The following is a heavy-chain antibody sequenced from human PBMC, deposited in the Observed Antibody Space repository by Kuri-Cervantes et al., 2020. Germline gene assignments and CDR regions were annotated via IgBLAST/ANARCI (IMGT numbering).Heavy chain of an antibody. V-gene: IGHV1-69*05. CDR3: ASRHIVYSSSWAPSYYYMDV. CDR1: GGTFSSYA. Sequence: SVKVSCKASGGTFSSYAISWVRQAPGQGLEWMGGIIPIFGTANYAQKFQGRVTITTDESTSTAYMELSSLRSEDTAVYYCASRHIVYSSSWAPSYYYMDVWGKGTTVTVSS. D-gene: IGHD6-13*01. J-gene: IGHJ6*03. CDR2: IIPIFGTA.